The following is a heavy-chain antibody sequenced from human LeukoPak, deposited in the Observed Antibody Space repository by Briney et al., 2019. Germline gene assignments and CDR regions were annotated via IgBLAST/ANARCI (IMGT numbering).Heavy chain of an antibody. Sequence: GGSLRLSCAASGFTFSTYEMNWVRQAPGKGLEWISYISSSDSTRYYADSVKGRFTISRDNSKNTLYLQMNSLRAEDTAVYYCATPPTVTRNYWGQGILVTVSS. CDR2: ISSSDSTR. CDR3: ATPPTVTRNY. V-gene: IGHV3-48*03. CDR1: GFTFSTYE. J-gene: IGHJ4*02. D-gene: IGHD4-17*01.